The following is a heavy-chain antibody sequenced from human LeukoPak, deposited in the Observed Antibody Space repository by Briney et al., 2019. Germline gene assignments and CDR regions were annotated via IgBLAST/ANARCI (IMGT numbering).Heavy chain of an antibody. J-gene: IGHJ6*03. CDR1: GGSFSNYY. D-gene: IGHD3-3*01. V-gene: IGHV4-34*01. CDR2: INDNGRT. Sequence: SETLSLTCAVYGGSFSNYYWSWIRQSPGKGLEWIGEINDNGRTNYNPSLMSRGTISVDTSKNQFSLKLSSVTAADTAVYYCARGAPYYDFWSGYYTTPGGGYMDVWGKGTTVTVSS. CDR3: ARGAPYYDFWSGYYTTPGGGYMDV.